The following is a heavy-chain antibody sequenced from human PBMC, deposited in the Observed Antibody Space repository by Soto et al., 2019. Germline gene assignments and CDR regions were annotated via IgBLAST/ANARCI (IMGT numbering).Heavy chain of an antibody. CDR3: ARAPPESTYYFDY. CDR1: GGSISSYY. CDR2: IYYSGST. Sequence: SETLSLTCTVSGGSISSYYWSWIRQPPGKGLEWIGYIYYSGSTNYNPSLKSRVTMSVDTSKNQFSLKLSSVTAADTAVYYCARAPPESTYYFDYWGQGALVTVSS. V-gene: IGHV4-59*01. J-gene: IGHJ4*02.